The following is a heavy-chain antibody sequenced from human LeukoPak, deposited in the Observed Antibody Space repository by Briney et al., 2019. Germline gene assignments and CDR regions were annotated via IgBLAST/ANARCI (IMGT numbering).Heavy chain of an antibody. CDR3: ARDGSIYYDSSGYSWVAFDI. Sequence: SETLSLTCTVSGGSISSGDYYWSWIRQHPGTGLEWIGYIYYSGSTYYNPSLKSRVTISVDTSKNQFSLKLSSVTAADTAVYYCARDGSIYYDSSGYSWVAFDIWGQGTMVTVSS. D-gene: IGHD3-22*01. J-gene: IGHJ3*02. V-gene: IGHV4-31*03. CDR1: GGSISSGDYY. CDR2: IYYSGST.